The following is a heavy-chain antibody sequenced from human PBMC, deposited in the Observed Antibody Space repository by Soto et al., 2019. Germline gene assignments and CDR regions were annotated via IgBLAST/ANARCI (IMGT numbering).Heavy chain of an antibody. Sequence: PGGSLRLSCAASGFTFSSYSMNWVRQAPGKGLEWVSSISSSSSYIYYADSVKGRFTISRDNAKNSLYLQMNSLRAEDTAVFYCARFGWRAFDIWGQGTMVTVSS. D-gene: IGHD3-10*01. CDR3: ARFGWRAFDI. CDR2: ISSSSSYI. CDR1: GFTFSSYS. J-gene: IGHJ3*02. V-gene: IGHV3-21*01.